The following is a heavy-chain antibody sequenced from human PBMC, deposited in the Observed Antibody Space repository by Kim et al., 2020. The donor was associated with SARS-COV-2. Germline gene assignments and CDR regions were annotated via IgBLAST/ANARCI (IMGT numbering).Heavy chain of an antibody. CDR3: ARGGASDVGATSNPSSYFYAMDG. CDR1: GDTSSRYG. Sequence: SVKVSCKASGDTSSRYGMSWVRQGAGQGLEWMGGIIPMFGTTNYAQKFQGRVTISADEFTSTAYMELRSLRSEDTAMYYCARGGASDVGATSNPSSYFYAMDGWGQGTMVTVSS. CDR2: IIPMFGTT. V-gene: IGHV1-69*13. D-gene: IGHD1-26*01. J-gene: IGHJ6*02.